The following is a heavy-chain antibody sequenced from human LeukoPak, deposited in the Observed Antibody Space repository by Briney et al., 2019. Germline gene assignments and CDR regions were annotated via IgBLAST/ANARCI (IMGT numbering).Heavy chain of an antibody. J-gene: IGHJ4*02. CDR2: IKCKGGGVTT. V-gene: IGHV3-15*01. D-gene: IGHD3-10*01. CDR1: GFTFTNAC. Sequence: GGSLRLLCAASGFTFTNACMSWVRQAPGKGLAGVGRIKCKGGGVTTDYAAHVQDRFTMSRDDSKNTLFLQMHGLMVEDAVLYYGITCARSIMIRGVIVSWGQGALVTVSS. CDR3: ITCARSIMIRGVIVS.